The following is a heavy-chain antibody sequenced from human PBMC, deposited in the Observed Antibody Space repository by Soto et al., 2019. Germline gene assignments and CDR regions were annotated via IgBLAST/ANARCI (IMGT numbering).Heavy chain of an antibody. CDR2: IIPIFGTA. CDR3: ARAHPGDYALLIGYRDYYYYGMDV. Sequence: SVKVSCKASGGTFSSYAISWVRQAPGQGLEWMGGIIPIFGTANYAQKFQGRVTITADESTSTAYMELSSLRSEDTAVYYCARAHPGDYALLIGYRDYYYYGMDVWGQGTTVTVSS. J-gene: IGHJ6*02. CDR1: GGTFSSYA. V-gene: IGHV1-69*13. D-gene: IGHD3-9*01.